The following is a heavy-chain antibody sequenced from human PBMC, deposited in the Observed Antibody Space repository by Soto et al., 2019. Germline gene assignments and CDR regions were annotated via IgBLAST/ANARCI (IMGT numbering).Heavy chain of an antibody. D-gene: IGHD2-2*01. CDR1: GYTFTSYD. CDR2: MNPNSGNT. V-gene: IGHV1-8*01. Sequence: ASVKVSCKASGYTFTSYDINWVRQATGQGLEWMGWMNPNSGNTGYAQKFQGRVTMTRNTSTSTAYMELRSLRSDDTAGYYCARYIPRYFAVVPAPIPSWFDPWGQGTLVTVAS. CDR3: ARYIPRYFAVVPAPIPSWFDP. J-gene: IGHJ5*02.